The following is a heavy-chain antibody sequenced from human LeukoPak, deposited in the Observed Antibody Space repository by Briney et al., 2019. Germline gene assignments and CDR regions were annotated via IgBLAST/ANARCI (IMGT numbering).Heavy chain of an antibody. V-gene: IGHV4-30-4*01. J-gene: IGHJ5*02. Sequence: ASQTLSLTRTVSGGSISSGDYYWSWIRQPPGKGLEWIGYIYYSGSTYYNPSLKSRVTISVDTSKNQFSLKLSSVTAADTAVYYCARVYRYGSNWFDPWGQGTLVTVSS. CDR2: IYYSGST. CDR3: ARVYRYGSNWFDP. CDR1: GGSISSGDYY. D-gene: IGHD5-18*01.